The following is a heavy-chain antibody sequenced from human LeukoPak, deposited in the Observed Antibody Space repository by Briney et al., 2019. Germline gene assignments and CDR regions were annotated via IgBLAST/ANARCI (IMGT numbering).Heavy chain of an antibody. Sequence: GGSLRLSCAGPGLTFSTYGMSWVRQAPGKGLEWVSTITGSGATTYYADSVKGRFTISRDSSKKTLYLEMNSLRAEDTAVYYCANTFYDYYDSSGYSDYWGQGTLVTVSS. J-gene: IGHJ4*02. CDR3: ANTFYDYYDSSGYSDY. CDR1: GLTFSTYG. V-gene: IGHV3-23*01. CDR2: ITGSGATT. D-gene: IGHD3-22*01.